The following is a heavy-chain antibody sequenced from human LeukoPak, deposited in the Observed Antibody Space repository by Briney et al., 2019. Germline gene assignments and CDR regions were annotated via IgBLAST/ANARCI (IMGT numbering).Heavy chain of an antibody. Sequence: ASVKVSCKASGYTFTKYGITWVRQAPGQGLEWMGWISTYNGNTNYAQKFQGRVTITRNTSISTAYMELSSLRSEDTAVYYCARGLGSVDYGARGTLVTVSS. CDR1: GYTFTKYG. CDR3: ARGLGSVDY. D-gene: IGHD7-27*01. CDR2: ISTYNGNT. J-gene: IGHJ4*02. V-gene: IGHV1-8*03.